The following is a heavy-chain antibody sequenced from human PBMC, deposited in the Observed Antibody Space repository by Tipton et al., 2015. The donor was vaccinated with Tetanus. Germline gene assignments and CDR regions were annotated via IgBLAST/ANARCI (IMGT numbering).Heavy chain of an antibody. D-gene: IGHD2/OR15-2a*01. CDR2: ILYSGST. V-gene: IGHV4-39*01. J-gene: IGHJ4*02. Sequence: TLSLTCTVSGGSISRSPYYWGWIRQSPGKGLEWIGSILYSGSTYYTPSLKSRVTVSVDTSTNQFSPNLNSVTAADTGVYYCARHSRGSIFYWGRGTLVTVSS. CDR1: GGSISRSPYY. CDR3: ARHSRGSIFY.